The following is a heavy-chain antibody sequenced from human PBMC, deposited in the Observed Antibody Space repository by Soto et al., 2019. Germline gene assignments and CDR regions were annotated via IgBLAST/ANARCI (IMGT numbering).Heavy chain of an antibody. D-gene: IGHD6-19*01. CDR1: SDSISSYY. CDR3: ARAVGDPLYYLDY. V-gene: IGHV4-59*08. Sequence: QVQLQESGPGLVRPSETLSLTCTVSSDSISSYYWIWIRQSPGKGLEWIGYTDYSGNTNYNPSLKCRVSISGDTSKNQFSLRLSPVTAADTAVYYCARAVGDPLYYLDYWGQGTLVTVSS. J-gene: IGHJ4*02. CDR2: TDYSGNT.